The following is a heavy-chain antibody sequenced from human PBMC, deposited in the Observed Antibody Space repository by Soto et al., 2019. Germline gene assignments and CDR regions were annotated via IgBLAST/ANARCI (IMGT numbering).Heavy chain of an antibody. V-gene: IGHV3-23*01. CDR2: ISGSGGST. D-gene: IGHD2-15*01. CDR3: AKGLWPKNPRGGGSWENWFDP. J-gene: IGHJ5*02. CDR1: GFTFSSYA. Sequence: GGSLRLSCAASGFTFSSYAMSWVRQAPGKGLEWVSAISGSGGSTYYADSVKGRFTISRDNSKNKLYLQMNSLRAEDTAVYYCAKGLWPKNPRGGGSWENWFDPWGQGTLVTVSS.